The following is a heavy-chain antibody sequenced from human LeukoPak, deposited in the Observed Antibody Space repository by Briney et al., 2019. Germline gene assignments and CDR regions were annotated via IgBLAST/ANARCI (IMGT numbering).Heavy chain of an antibody. CDR1: GGSISSKSYY. J-gene: IGHJ4*02. CDR2: IYTSGST. V-gene: IGHV4-61*02. Sequence: SQTLSLTCTVSGGSISSKSYYWSWIRQPAGKGLDWIGRIYTSGSTDYNPSLKSRVTISRDTSKNEFSLILNSLTAADTAVYYCARDSPPAYCSSGSCYFDSWGQGTLVTVSS. D-gene: IGHD2-15*01. CDR3: ARDSPPAYCSSGSCYFDS.